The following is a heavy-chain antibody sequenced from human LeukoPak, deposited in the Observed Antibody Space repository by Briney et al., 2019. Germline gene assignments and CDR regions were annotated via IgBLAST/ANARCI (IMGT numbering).Heavy chain of an antibody. CDR3: ARANPLYCSSTTCLFDY. Sequence: ASVKVSCKASGYTFTGYYMHWVRQAPGQGFEWMGWINPNSGDTKYAQKFPGRVTITRDTYISTAHMELSRLRSDDTAVYYCARANPLYCSSTTCLFDYWGQGTLVTVSS. J-gene: IGHJ4*02. CDR2: INPNSGDT. D-gene: IGHD2-2*01. CDR1: GYTFTGYY. V-gene: IGHV1-2*02.